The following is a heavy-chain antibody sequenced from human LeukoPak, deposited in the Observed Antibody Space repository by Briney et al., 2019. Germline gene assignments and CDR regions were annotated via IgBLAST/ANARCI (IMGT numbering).Heavy chain of an antibody. CDR2: INPNSGGT. J-gene: IGHJ2*01. CDR3: ARGPYVPFPNWYFDL. CDR1: EYXFTGYY. D-gene: IGHD3-10*02. Sequence: GASVKVSCKASEYXFTGYYMHWVRQAPGQGLEWMGWINPNSGGTHYAPKFQGRVTMTRDTSISTAYMELSRLRSDDTAVYYCARGPYVPFPNWYFDLWGRGTLVTVSS. V-gene: IGHV1-2*02.